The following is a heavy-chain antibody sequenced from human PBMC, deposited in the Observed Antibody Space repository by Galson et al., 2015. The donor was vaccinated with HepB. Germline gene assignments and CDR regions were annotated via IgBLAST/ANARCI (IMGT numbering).Heavy chain of an antibody. Sequence: SLRLSCAASGFTFSTYWMAWVRQAPGKGLEWVATINQDGSGKYYVGSVKSRFTISRDNAKNSLYLQMNSLRAEDTALYYCAASTTGQFDFWGQGTLVTVSS. D-gene: IGHD3-9*01. J-gene: IGHJ4*02. CDR2: INQDGSGK. CDR1: GFTFSTYW. V-gene: IGHV3-7*03. CDR3: AASTTGQFDF.